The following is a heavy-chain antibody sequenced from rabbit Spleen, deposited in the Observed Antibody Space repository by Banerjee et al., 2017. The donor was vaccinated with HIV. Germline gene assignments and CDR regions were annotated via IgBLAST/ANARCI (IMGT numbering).Heavy chain of an antibody. J-gene: IGHJ4*01. CDR2: FDPVFGST. CDR3: VRDKASISGDYGPYYFNL. Sequence: QLKETGGGLVQPGGSLTLSCKASGFDFSSYYMTWVRQAPGKGLEWIGYFDPVFGSTYYASWVNGRFTISSHNAQNTLYLQLNSLTAADTATYFCVRDKASISGDYGPYYFNLWGQGTLVTVS. CDR1: GFDFSSYY. V-gene: IGHV1S7*01. D-gene: IGHD1-1*01.